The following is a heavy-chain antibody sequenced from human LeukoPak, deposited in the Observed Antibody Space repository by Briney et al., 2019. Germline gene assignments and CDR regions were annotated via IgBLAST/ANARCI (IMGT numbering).Heavy chain of an antibody. Sequence: ASVKVSCKASGYTFTSYGISWVRQAPRQGLEWMGWISAYNGNTNYAQKLQGRVTMTTDTSTSTAYMELRSLRSDDTAVYCCARGSTGGDAFDIWGQGTMVTASS. V-gene: IGHV1-18*01. J-gene: IGHJ3*02. CDR3: ARGSTGGDAFDI. CDR2: ISAYNGNT. CDR1: GYTFTSYG. D-gene: IGHD7-27*01.